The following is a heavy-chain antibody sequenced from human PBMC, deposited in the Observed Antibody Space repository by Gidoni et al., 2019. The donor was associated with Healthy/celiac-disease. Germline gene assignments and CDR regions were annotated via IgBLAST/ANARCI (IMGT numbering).Heavy chain of an antibody. CDR3: AKDLNYGVLDFDY. CDR1: GFTFSSYA. Sequence: EVQLLESGGGLVQPGGSLRRSCAASGFTFSSYAMSGVRQAPGKGLEWVSAISGSGGSTYYADSVKGRFTISRDNSKNTLYLQMNSLRAEDTAVYYCAKDLNYGVLDFDYWGQGTLVTVSS. CDR2: ISGSGGST. V-gene: IGHV3-23*01. D-gene: IGHD4-17*01. J-gene: IGHJ4*02.